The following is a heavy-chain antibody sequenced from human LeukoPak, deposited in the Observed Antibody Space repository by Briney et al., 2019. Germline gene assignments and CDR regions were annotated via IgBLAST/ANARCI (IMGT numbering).Heavy chain of an antibody. CDR2: MNPNSGNT. J-gene: IGHJ6*02. Sequence: GASVKVSCKASGYTFTSYDINWVRQATGQGLEWMGWMNPNSGNTGYAQKFQGRVTMTRNTSISTAYMELGSLRSEDTAVYYCARGDIVVVVAATYYYYYGMDVWGQGTTVTVSS. CDR1: GYTFTSYD. CDR3: ARGDIVVVVAATYYYYYGMDV. D-gene: IGHD2-15*01. V-gene: IGHV1-8*01.